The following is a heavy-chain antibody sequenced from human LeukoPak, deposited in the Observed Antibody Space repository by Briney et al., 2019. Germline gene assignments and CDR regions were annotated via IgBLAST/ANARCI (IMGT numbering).Heavy chain of an antibody. J-gene: IGHJ4*02. CDR3: ARRCSSTSCYFDY. D-gene: IGHD2-2*01. CDR2: IYYSGST. V-gene: IGHV4-39*01. CDR1: GGSISSSSYY. Sequence: SETLSLTCTVSGGSISSSSYYRGWIRQPPGKGLEWIGSIYYSGSTYYNPSLKSRVTISVDTSKNQFSLKLSSVTAADTAVYYCARRCSSTSCYFDYWGQGTLVTVSS.